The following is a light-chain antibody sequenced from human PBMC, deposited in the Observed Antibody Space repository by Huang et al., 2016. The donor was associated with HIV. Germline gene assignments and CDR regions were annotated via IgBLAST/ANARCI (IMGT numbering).Light chain of an antibody. CDR2: DAS. CDR3: QLRTNWPPLLT. J-gene: IGKJ4*01. CDR1: QSGSNY. Sequence: DNVLTQSPATLSLSPGERATLSCRASQSGSNYLAWYQQKVGQAPRLLIYDASKRVAGIPARFSGSGSGTDFTLTISSLEPEDFGVYYCQLRTNWPPLLTFGGGTTVEI. V-gene: IGKV3-11*01.